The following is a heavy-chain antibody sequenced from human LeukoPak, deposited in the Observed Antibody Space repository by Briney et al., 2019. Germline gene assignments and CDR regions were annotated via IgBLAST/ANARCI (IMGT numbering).Heavy chain of an antibody. V-gene: IGHV3-23*01. D-gene: IGHD3-22*01. CDR3: AKVMIAFNAFDY. CDR2: ISSSGGGT. Sequence: GGSLRLSCAASGLTVSSNYMTWVRQAPGKGLEWVSTISSSGGGTFYADSVKGRFTISRDNSKNTLYLQMNSLTVEDTAVYYCAKVMIAFNAFDYWGQGTLVTVSS. J-gene: IGHJ4*02. CDR1: GLTVSSNY.